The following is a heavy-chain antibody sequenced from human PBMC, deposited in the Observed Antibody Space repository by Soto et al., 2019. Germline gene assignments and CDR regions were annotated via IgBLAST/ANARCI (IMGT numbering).Heavy chain of an antibody. CDR1: GYTFTSYY. V-gene: IGHV1-46*01. CDR2: INPSGGST. Sequence: ASVKVSCKASGYTFTSYYMHWVRQAPGQGLEWMGKINPSGGSTSYAQKFQGRVTMTRDTSTSTVYMELSSLRSEDTAVYYCARDYYDILTGYTGPNYYGMDVWGQGTTVTVSS. CDR3: ARDYYDILTGYTGPNYYGMDV. D-gene: IGHD3-9*01. J-gene: IGHJ6*02.